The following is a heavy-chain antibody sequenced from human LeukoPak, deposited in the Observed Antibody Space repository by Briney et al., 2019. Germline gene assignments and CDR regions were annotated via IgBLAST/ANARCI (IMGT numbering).Heavy chain of an antibody. V-gene: IGHV1-2*02. Sequence: GASVKVSCKASGYTFTGYYMHWVRQAPGRGLEWMGWINPNSGGTNYAQKFQGRVTMTRDTSISTAYMELSSLRSEDTAVYYCARGCGGDCYHRQGFDYWGQGTLVTVSS. CDR2: INPNSGGT. CDR1: GYTFTGYY. J-gene: IGHJ4*02. CDR3: ARGCGGDCYHRQGFDY. D-gene: IGHD2-21*02.